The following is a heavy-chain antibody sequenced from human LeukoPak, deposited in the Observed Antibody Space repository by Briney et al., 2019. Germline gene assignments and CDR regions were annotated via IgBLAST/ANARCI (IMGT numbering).Heavy chain of an antibody. Sequence: PSETLSLTCTVSGGSISSGDYYWSWIRQPPGKGLEWIGYIYYSGSTYYNPSLKSRVTISVDTSKNQFSLKLSSVAAADTAVYYCASPGSGFWSGYMDVWGKGTTVTVS. CDR1: GGSISSGDYY. V-gene: IGHV4-30-4*08. CDR2: IYYSGST. D-gene: IGHD3-3*01. J-gene: IGHJ6*03. CDR3: ASPGSGFWSGYMDV.